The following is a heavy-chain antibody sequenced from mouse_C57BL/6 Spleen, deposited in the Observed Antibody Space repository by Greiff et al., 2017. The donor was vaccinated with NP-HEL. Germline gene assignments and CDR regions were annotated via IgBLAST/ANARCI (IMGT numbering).Heavy chain of an antibody. Sequence: EVHLVESGGGLVKPGGSLKLSCAASGFTFSDYGMHWVRQAPEKGLEWVAYISSGSSTIYYADTVKGRFTISRDNAKNTLFLQMTSLRSEDTAMYYCARKSTTVVPYYAMDYWGQGTSVTVSS. V-gene: IGHV5-17*01. CDR2: ISSGSSTI. CDR3: ARKSTTVVPYYAMDY. J-gene: IGHJ4*01. CDR1: GFTFSDYG. D-gene: IGHD1-1*01.